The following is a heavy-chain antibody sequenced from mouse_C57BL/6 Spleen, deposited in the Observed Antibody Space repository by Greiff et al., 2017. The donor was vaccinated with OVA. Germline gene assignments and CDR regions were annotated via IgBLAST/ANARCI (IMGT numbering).Heavy chain of an antibody. J-gene: IGHJ4*01. CDR1: GYTFTSYW. Sequence: QVQLQQPGAELVKPGASVKLSCKASGYTFTSYWITWVKQRPGQGLEWIGDIYPGSGSTNYNEKFKSKATLTVDTSSSTAYMQLSSLTSVDSAVDYCARSYSNPRYYYAMDYWGQGTSVTVSS. CDR3: ARSYSNPRYYYAMDY. D-gene: IGHD2-5*01. CDR2: IYPGSGST. V-gene: IGHV1-55*01.